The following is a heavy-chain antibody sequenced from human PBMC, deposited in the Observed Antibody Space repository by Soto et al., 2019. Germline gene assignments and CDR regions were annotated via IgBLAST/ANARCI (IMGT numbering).Heavy chain of an antibody. CDR3: ARGGYYYDSSSYYRPFDY. D-gene: IGHD3-22*01. J-gene: IGHJ4*02. CDR1: GYTFTSYD. CDR2: MNPNSGNT. V-gene: IGHV1-8*01. Sequence: SVKVSCKASGYTFTSYDINWVRQATGRGLEWMGWMNPNSGNTGYAQKFQGRVTMTRSTSISTAYMELSSLRSEDTAVYYCARGGYYYDSSSYYRPFDYWGQGTLVTVS.